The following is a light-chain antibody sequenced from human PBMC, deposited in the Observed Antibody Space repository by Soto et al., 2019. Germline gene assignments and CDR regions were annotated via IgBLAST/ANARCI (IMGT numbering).Light chain of an antibody. Sequence: QSVLTQPASVSGSPGQSITISCTGSNSDIGTYNYVSWYQQHPGKAPKLIIYEVTNRPSEVSDRFSGSKSGNTASLTISGLQSEDEAFYHCSSYSSTTTYILFGGGTKVTVL. V-gene: IGLV2-14*01. CDR3: SSYSSTTTYIL. J-gene: IGLJ2*01. CDR1: NSDIGTYNY. CDR2: EVT.